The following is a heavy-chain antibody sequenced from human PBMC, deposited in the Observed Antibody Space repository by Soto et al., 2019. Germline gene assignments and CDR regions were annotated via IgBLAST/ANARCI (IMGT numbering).Heavy chain of an antibody. CDR3: AREGYCSSTSCPYGMDV. Sequence: GGSLRLSCAASGFTFSSYWMSWVRQAPGKGLEWVANIKQDGSEKYYVDSVKGRFTISRDNAKNSLYLQMNSLRAEDTAVYYCAREGYCSSTSCPYGMDVWGQGXTVTVYS. D-gene: IGHD2-2*01. J-gene: IGHJ6*02. V-gene: IGHV3-7*03. CDR1: GFTFSSYW. CDR2: IKQDGSEK.